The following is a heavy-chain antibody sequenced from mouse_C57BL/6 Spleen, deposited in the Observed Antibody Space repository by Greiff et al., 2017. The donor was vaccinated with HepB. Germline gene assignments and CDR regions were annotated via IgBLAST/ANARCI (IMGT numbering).Heavy chain of an antibody. Sequence: QVQLKESGPELVKPGASVKISCKASGYAFSSSWMNWVKQRPGKGLEWIGRIYPGDGDTSYNGKFKGKATLTADKSSSTAYMQLSSLTSEDSAVYFCARETLRGGFAYWGQGTLVTVSA. V-gene: IGHV1-82*01. CDR1: GYAFSSSW. J-gene: IGHJ3*01. D-gene: IGHD1-1*01. CDR2: IYPGDGDT. CDR3: ARETLRGGFAY.